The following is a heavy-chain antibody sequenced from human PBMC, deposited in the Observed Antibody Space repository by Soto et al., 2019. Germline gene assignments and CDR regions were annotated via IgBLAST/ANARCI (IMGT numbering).Heavy chain of an antibody. CDR2: IYHSGST. CDR1: GGSISSGGYS. CDR3: ATVVVRGSRFNWFDP. V-gene: IGHV4-30-2*01. D-gene: IGHD3-10*01. J-gene: IGHJ5*02. Sequence: PSETLSLTCAVSGGSISSGGYSWSWIRQPPGKGLEWIGYIYHSGSTYYNPSLKSRVTISVDRSKNQFSLKLSSVTAADTAVYYCATVVVRGSRFNWFDPWGQGTLVTVSS.